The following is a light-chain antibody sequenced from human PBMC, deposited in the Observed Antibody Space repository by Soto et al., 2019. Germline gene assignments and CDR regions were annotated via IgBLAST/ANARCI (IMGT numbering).Light chain of an antibody. Sequence: QSALTQPASVSGSPGQSITISCTGTSSDVGGYNYVSWYQQHPGKAPKLMIYDVSNRPSGVSNRFSGSKSGNTASLTISGLQAEDEPDYYCSSYTSSSLYVFGTGTKLTVL. CDR2: DVS. V-gene: IGLV2-14*01. CDR3: SSYTSSSLYV. CDR1: SSDVGGYNY. J-gene: IGLJ1*01.